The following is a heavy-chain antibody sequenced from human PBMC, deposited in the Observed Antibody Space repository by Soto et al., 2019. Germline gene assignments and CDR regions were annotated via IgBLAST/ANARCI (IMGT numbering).Heavy chain of an antibody. V-gene: IGHV1-2*02. CDR3: ARITIFGVATEPIQYGMDV. J-gene: IGHJ6*02. CDR2: INPNSGGT. CDR1: GYTFTGYY. D-gene: IGHD3-3*01. Sequence: RASVKVSCKASGYTFTGYYMHWLRQAPGQGLEWMGWINPNSGGTNYAQKFQGRVTMTRDTSISTAYMELSRLRSDDTAVYYCARITIFGVATEPIQYGMDVWGQGTTVTVSS.